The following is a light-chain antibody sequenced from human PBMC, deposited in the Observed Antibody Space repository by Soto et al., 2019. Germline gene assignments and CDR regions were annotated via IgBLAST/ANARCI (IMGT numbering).Light chain of an antibody. CDR2: LERGGRY. CDR1: SGHSTFT. J-gene: IGLJ2*01. V-gene: IGLV4-60*03. Sequence: QSVLTQSASASASLGSSVKLTCTLSSGHSTFTISWHQQQPGKAHRYLMKLERGGRYNKGSGVPDRFSGSSSGAVRYLTISNLQSEDEADYYCETLDSSTHVVFGGGTKLTVL. CDR3: ETLDSSTHVV.